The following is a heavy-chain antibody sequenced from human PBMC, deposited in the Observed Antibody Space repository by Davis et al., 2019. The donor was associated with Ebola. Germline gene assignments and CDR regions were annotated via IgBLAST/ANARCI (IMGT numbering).Heavy chain of an antibody. CDR2: IIPLFGTA. V-gene: IGHV1-69*13. CDR3: ARVRPLAAAGMDG. D-gene: IGHD6-13*01. Sequence: SVKVSCKASGGTFSSYAITWVRQAPGQGLEWMGGIIPLFGTASYAQKFQGRVTVTADESTSTAYMEVSSLRSDDTAVYYCARVRPLAAAGMDGWGKGTTVTVSS. J-gene: IGHJ6*04. CDR1: GGTFSSYA.